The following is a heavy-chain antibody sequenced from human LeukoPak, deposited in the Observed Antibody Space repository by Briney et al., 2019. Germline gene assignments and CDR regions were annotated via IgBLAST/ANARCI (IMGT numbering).Heavy chain of an antibody. CDR3: AIRYGSGEKYYYYYYMDV. V-gene: IGHV1-8*01. J-gene: IGHJ6*03. D-gene: IGHD3-10*01. CDR2: MYPNSGNT. CDR1: GYTFTSYD. Sequence: GASVKVSCKASGYTFTSYDINWVRQATGQGLEWMGWMYPNSGNTGYVQKFQGRVTMTRNTSISTAYMELSSLRSEDTAVYYCAIRYGSGEKYYYYYYMDVWGKGTTVTVSS.